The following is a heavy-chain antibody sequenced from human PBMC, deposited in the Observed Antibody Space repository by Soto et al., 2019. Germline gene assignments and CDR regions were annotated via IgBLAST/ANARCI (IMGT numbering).Heavy chain of an antibody. Sequence: QVQLQESGPGLVKPSQTLSLTCTVSGGSISSGGYYWSWIRQHPGKGLEWIGYIYYSGSTYYNPSIKSRVTISGDRSKNQFSLKLRSVTAADTAVYYCARSSTSANYFDYWGQGTLVTVSS. CDR1: GGSISSGGYY. CDR3: ARSSTSANYFDY. J-gene: IGHJ4*02. V-gene: IGHV4-31*03. CDR2: IYYSGST. D-gene: IGHD2-2*01.